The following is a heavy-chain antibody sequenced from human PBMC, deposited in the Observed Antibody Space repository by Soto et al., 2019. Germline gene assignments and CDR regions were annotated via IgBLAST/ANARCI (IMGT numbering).Heavy chain of an antibody. CDR1: GGTFNSYA. V-gene: IGHV1-69*01. J-gene: IGHJ6*04. CDR3: SLCGFRDWNNSKNIYVMEV. CDR2: IIPIFGTA. D-gene: IGHD5-12*01. Sequence: QVQLVQSGAEVKKPGSSVKVSCKASGGTFNSYAISWVRQAPGQGLEWMGGIIPIFGTANSAQNFQGRVAITADESTSAAYMQLISLRSEDTAVYYCSLCGFRDWNNSKNIYVMEVWGKGTTVTVSS.